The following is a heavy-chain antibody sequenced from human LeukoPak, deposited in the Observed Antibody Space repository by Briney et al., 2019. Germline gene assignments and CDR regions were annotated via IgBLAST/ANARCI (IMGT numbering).Heavy chain of an antibody. Sequence: SETLSLTCTVSGGSMSNYYWFWIRQPPGKGLEWIGHIFYSGSTTYNPSLKSRITISVDTSKNQFSLRLSSVTAADTAVYYCARYGTRWYAIDYWGQGTLVTVSS. J-gene: IGHJ4*02. D-gene: IGHD6-13*01. V-gene: IGHV4-59*08. CDR1: GGSMSNYY. CDR2: IFYSGST. CDR3: ARYGTRWYAIDY.